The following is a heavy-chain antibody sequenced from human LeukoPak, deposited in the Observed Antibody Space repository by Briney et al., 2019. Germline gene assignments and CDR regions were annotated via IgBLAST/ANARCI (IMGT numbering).Heavy chain of an antibody. J-gene: IGHJ5*02. V-gene: IGHV4-4*07. D-gene: IGHD3-9*01. CDR3: ARDVSKSLVIKYNWFDP. CDR1: GGSISSYY. Sequence: SETLSHTCTVSGGSISSYYWSWIRQPAGKGLEWIGRIYTSGSTNYNPSLKSRVTMSVDTSKNQFSLKLSSVTAADTAVYYCARDVSKSLVIKYNWFDPWGQGTLVTVSS. CDR2: IYTSGST.